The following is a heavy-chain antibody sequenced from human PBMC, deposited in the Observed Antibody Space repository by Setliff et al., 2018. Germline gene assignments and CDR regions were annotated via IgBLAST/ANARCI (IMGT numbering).Heavy chain of an antibody. CDR2: IYHSGST. Sequence: SETLSLTCAVSGYSISSGYYWGWIRQPPGKGLEWIGSIYHSGSTYYNPSLKSRVTISVDTSKNQFSLKLSSVTAADTAVYYCARGPFLEWLLYYDYWGQGTLVTVSS. CDR3: ARGPFLEWLLYYDY. V-gene: IGHV4-38-2*01. J-gene: IGHJ4*02. CDR1: GYSISSGYY. D-gene: IGHD3-3*01.